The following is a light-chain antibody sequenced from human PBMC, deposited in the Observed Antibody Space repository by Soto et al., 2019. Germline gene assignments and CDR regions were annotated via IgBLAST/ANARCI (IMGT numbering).Light chain of an antibody. CDR2: NDR. Sequence: SYELTQPPSVSVAPGQTARITCGGDNIGSKRVHWYQQKPGQAPVLVVYNDRDRPSGIPDRFSGSNSGSTATLTISRVEAGDEADYYCQLWVSSSHHFYAFGTGTKVTVL. CDR3: QLWVSSSHHFYA. V-gene: IGLV3-21*02. CDR1: NIGSKR. J-gene: IGLJ1*01.